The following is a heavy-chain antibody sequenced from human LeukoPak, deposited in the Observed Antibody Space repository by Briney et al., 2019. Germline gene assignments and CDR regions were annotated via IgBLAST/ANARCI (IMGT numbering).Heavy chain of an antibody. CDR3: AKGGLNYYDSSGDDAFDI. Sequence: PGGSLRLSCAASGFSFSSYWMSWVRQAPGKGLEWVANIKQDGSEKYYVDSVKGRFTISRDNSKNTLYLQMNSLRAEDTAVYYCAKGGLNYYDSSGDDAFDIWGQGTMVTVSS. CDR2: IKQDGSEK. J-gene: IGHJ3*02. D-gene: IGHD3-22*01. V-gene: IGHV3-7*03. CDR1: GFSFSSYW.